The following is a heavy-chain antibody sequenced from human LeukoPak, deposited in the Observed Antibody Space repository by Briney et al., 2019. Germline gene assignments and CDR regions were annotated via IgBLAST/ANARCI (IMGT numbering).Heavy chain of an antibody. J-gene: IGHJ6*02. CDR3: AKAGIYCSGGSCYSPYYYGMDV. V-gene: IGHV1-18*01. CDR2: ISTSNGDT. Sequence: SVKVSCKASGYTFSTYGISWVRQAPGQGLEWMGWISTSNGDTKYAQKLQGRVTMTTDTSTSTAYMKLRNLRSDDTAVYYCAKAGIYCSGGSCYSPYYYGMDVWGQGTTVTVSS. D-gene: IGHD2-15*01. CDR1: GYTFSTYG.